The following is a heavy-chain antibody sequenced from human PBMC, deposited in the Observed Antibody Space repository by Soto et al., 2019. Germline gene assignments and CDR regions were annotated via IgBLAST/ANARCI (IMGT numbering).Heavy chain of an antibody. D-gene: IGHD1-7*01. CDR2: IYRTGST. CDR1: GGSFTSNNC. Sequence: SETLSLTCAVSGGSFTSNNCWTWVRQPPGQGLEWIGEIYRTGSTNYNPSLKSRVTISLDKSENQFSLKVTSLTAADTAVYYCASRDPGTSVDYWGQGTLVTVSS. CDR3: ASRDPGTSVDY. J-gene: IGHJ4*02. V-gene: IGHV4-4*02.